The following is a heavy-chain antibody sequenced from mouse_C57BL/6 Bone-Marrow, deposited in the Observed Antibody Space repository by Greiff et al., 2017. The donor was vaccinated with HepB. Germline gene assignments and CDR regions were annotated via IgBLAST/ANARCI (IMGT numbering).Heavy chain of an antibody. Sequence: EVKLQESGPELVKPGDSVKISCKASGYSFTGYFMNWVMQSHGKSLEWIGRINPYNGDTFYNQKFKGKATLTVDKSSSTAHMELRSLTSEDSAVYYCASTVVAPFDYWGQGTTLTVSS. J-gene: IGHJ2*01. CDR1: GYSFTGYF. CDR3: ASTVVAPFDY. CDR2: INPYNGDT. D-gene: IGHD1-1*01. V-gene: IGHV1-20*01.